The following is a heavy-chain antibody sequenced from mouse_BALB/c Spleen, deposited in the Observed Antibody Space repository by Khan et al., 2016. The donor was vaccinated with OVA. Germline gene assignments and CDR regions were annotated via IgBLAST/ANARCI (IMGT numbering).Heavy chain of an antibody. Sequence: QVRLQQSGPGLVAPSQSLSITCTVSGFSLTSYGVHWVRQPPGKGLEWLVVIWSDGKTTYNSTLKSRLSISKDNSKSQVFLKMNSLQTDDTAMYYCDRNTHMITTVMDYWGQGTSVTVSS. CDR1: GFSLTSYG. J-gene: IGHJ4*01. D-gene: IGHD2-4*01. CDR3: DRNTHMITTVMDY. CDR2: IWSDGKT. V-gene: IGHV2-6*02.